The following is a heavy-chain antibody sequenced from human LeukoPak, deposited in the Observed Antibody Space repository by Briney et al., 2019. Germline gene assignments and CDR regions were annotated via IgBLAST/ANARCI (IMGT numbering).Heavy chain of an antibody. CDR1: GFTFSDY. Sequence: GGSLRLSCAGSGFTFSDYISWIRQSPGRGLEWVAYISGSGDVIYYADSVKGRFTISRDNAKNLVYLQMDSLRAEDTAVYSCARLPYFDRWGQGTLVTVSS. J-gene: IGHJ4*02. CDR2: ISGSGDVI. V-gene: IGHV3-11*01. CDR3: ARLPYFDR.